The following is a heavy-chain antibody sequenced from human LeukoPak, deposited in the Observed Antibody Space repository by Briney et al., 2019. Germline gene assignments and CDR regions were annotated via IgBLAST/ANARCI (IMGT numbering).Heavy chain of an antibody. J-gene: IGHJ4*02. D-gene: IGHD6-13*01. CDR1: GGSISSGGYY. Sequence: SETLSLTCTVSGGSISSGGYYWSWIRQHPGKGLEWIGYIYYSGSTYYNPSLKSRVTISVDTSKNQFSLKLSSVTAADTAVYYCARGEYSSSWDHYYFDYWGQGTLVTVSS. V-gene: IGHV4-31*03. CDR3: ARGEYSSSWDHYYFDY. CDR2: IYYSGST.